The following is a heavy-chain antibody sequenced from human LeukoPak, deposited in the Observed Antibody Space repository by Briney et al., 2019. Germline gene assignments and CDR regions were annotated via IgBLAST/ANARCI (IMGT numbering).Heavy chain of an antibody. CDR2: IYYSGST. V-gene: IGHV4-59*08. Sequence: SETLSLTCTVSGGSISSYYWSWIRQPPGKGLEWIGYIYYSGSTNYNPSLKSRVTIPVDTSKNQFSLKLSSVTAADTAVYYCARQLGPLHYFDYWGQGTLVTVSS. CDR3: ARQLGPLHYFDY. J-gene: IGHJ4*02. CDR1: GGSISSYY.